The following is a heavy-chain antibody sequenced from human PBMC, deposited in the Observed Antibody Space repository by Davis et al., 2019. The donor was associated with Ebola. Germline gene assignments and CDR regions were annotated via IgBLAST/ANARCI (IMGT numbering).Heavy chain of an antibody. D-gene: IGHD4-17*01. CDR3: ARAPFTVTTLGWFDP. Sequence: GGSLRLSCAASGFTFSSYTMNWVRQAPGKGLEWVSYISSSGSTIYYADSVKGRFTISRDNAKNSLYLQMNSLRAEDTAVYYCARAPFTVTTLGWFDPWGQGTLVTVSS. CDR2: ISSSGSTI. V-gene: IGHV3-48*04. CDR1: GFTFSSYT. J-gene: IGHJ5*02.